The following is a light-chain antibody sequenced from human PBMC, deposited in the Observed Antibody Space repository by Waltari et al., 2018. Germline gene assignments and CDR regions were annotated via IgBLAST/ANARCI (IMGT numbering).Light chain of an antibody. CDR2: DAS. V-gene: IGKV3-11*01. Sequence: EIVLTQSPATLSLSPGERATLSCRATQSVSSYLAWYQQKPGQAPRLLLYDASNRATGIPARFSGSGSGTDFTLTISSLEPEDFAVYYCQQRSSWPPITFGQGTRLEI. J-gene: IGKJ5*01. CDR3: QQRSSWPPIT. CDR1: QSVSSY.